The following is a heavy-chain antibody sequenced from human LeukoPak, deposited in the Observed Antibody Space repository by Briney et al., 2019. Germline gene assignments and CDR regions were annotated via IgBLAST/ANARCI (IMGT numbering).Heavy chain of an antibody. J-gene: IGHJ5*02. CDR2: IYPGDSDT. V-gene: IGHV5-51*06. CDR3: ARYWEGNWFDP. D-gene: IGHD1-26*01. CDR1: AYSFTSYC. Sequence: GESLKISCKGSAYSFTSYCIGWVRQLPGKGLEWMGIIYPGDSDTRYSPSFQGQVTISAGKSISTAYLQWSSLKASDTAMYYCARYWEGNWFDPWGQGTLVTVSS.